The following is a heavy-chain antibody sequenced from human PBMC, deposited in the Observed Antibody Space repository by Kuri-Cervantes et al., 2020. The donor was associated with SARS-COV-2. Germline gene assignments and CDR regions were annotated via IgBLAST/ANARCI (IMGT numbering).Heavy chain of an antibody. Sequence: SETLSLTCTVSGGSISGYYWSWIRQPPGKGLEWIGNIYDSGSTNYNPSLKSRVTISVDTSKNQFSLQLNSVTPEDTAVYYCARDVGGIVSYWGQGTLVTVSS. CDR1: GGSISGYY. CDR2: IYDSGST. J-gene: IGHJ4*02. V-gene: IGHV4-59*12. CDR3: ARDVGGIVSY. D-gene: IGHD1-26*01.